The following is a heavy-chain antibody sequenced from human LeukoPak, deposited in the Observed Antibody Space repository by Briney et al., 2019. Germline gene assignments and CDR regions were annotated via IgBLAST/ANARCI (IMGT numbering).Heavy chain of an antibody. CDR1: GFTFSSYV. J-gene: IGHJ4*02. CDR2: ISYDGSNK. V-gene: IGHV3-30-3*01. D-gene: IGHD3-10*01. CDR3: ARFDEGFDY. Sequence: PGGSLRLSCAASGFTFSSYVMHWVRQAPGKGLEWVAVISYDGSNKYYADSVKGRFTISRDNSKNTLYLQMNSLRAEDTAVYYCARFDEGFDYWGQGTLVTVSS.